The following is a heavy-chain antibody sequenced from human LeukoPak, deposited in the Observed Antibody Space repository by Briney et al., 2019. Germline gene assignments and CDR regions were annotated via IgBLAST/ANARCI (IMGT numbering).Heavy chain of an antibody. CDR3: AREKSGSNAAFDY. CDR1: GSTFSTYW. V-gene: IGHV3-7*01. CDR2: IKQDGSQK. D-gene: IGHD1-26*01. Sequence: GGSLRLSCAVSGSTFSTYWMSWVRQAPGKGLEWVANIKQDGSQKYYVHSVKGRFTISRDNAKNSLYLQMNSLRAEDTAVYYCAREKSGSNAAFDYWGQGTLVTVSS. J-gene: IGHJ4*02.